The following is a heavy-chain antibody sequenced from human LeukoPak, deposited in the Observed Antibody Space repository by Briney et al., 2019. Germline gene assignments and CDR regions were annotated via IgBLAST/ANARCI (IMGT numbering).Heavy chain of an antibody. Sequence: PSQTLSLTCTVSGGSISSGGYYWSWIRQHPGKGLEWIGYIYYSGSTYYNPSLKSRVTISVDTSKNQFSLKLSSVTAADTAVYYCARVQGGSSNWPLDYWGQGTLVTVSS. CDR1: GGSISSGGYY. CDR2: IYYSGST. J-gene: IGHJ4*02. CDR3: ARVQGGSSNWPLDY. V-gene: IGHV4-31*03. D-gene: IGHD6-13*01.